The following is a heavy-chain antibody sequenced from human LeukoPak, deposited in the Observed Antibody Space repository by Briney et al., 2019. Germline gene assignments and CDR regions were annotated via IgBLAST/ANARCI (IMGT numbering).Heavy chain of an antibody. D-gene: IGHD2-15*01. CDR3: ARTPCSGGSCYSHEYFQH. CDR1: GGSISSGGYY. V-gene: IGHV4-31*03. J-gene: IGHJ1*01. Sequence: SETLTLTCTASGGSISSGGYYWSWIRQHPGKGLEWIGDIYYSGSTYYNPSLKSRVTISVDTSKNQFSLKLSSVTAADTAVYYCARTPCSGGSCYSHEYFQHWGQGTLVTVPS. CDR2: IYYSGST.